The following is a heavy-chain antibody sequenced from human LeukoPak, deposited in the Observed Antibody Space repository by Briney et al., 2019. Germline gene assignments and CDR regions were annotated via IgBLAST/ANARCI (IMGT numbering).Heavy chain of an antibody. D-gene: IGHD3-16*01. CDR2: INPNSGGT. V-gene: IGHV1-2*02. Sequence: ASVKVSCKASGYTFTGYYMHWVPQAPGQGLEWTGWINPNSGGTNYAQKFQGRVTMTRDTSISTAYMELSRLRSDDTAVYYCTRPSKGDFDYWGQGTLVTVSS. CDR1: GYTFTGYY. J-gene: IGHJ4*02. CDR3: TRPSKGDFDY.